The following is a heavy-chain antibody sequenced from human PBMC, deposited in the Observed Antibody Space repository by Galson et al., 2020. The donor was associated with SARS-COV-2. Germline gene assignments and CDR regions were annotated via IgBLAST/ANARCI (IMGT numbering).Heavy chain of an antibody. CDR1: GGSIISGRDS. Sequence: ASETLSLTCVVSGGSIISGRDSWSWIRQPPGKSLEWIGYMYHTGHAYSNPSLKSRVTISVDRSKNQFSLTLRSVTAADTAMYYCASGEDAALSDAFNIWGRGTMVTVSS. V-gene: IGHV4-30-2*01. CDR2: MYHTGHA. CDR3: ASGEDAALSDAFNI. D-gene: IGHD3-10*01. J-gene: IGHJ3*02.